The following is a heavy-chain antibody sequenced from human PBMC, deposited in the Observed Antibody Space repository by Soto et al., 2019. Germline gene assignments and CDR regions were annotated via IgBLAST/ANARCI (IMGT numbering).Heavy chain of an antibody. CDR2: IYYSGST. Sequence: SETLSLTCTVSGGSISSYYWSWIRQPPGKGLEWIGYIYYSGSTNYNPSLKSRVTISVDTSKNQFSLKLCSVTAADTVVYYCARHRGYYDFWEGFDPWGQGTLVPVSS. D-gene: IGHD3-3*01. J-gene: IGHJ5*01. V-gene: IGHV4-59*08. CDR3: ARHRGYYDFWEGFDP. CDR1: GGSISSYY.